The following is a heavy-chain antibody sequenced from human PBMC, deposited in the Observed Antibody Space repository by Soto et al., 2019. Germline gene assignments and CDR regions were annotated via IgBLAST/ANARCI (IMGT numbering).Heavy chain of an antibody. J-gene: IGHJ4*02. D-gene: IGHD2-2*01. CDR1: GGSISSGGYY. CDR3: ATGGYCSSPSCYLFLF. Sequence: SETLSLTCTVSGGSISSGGYYWSWIRQHPGKGLEWIGYIYYSGSTYYNPSLKSRVTISVDTSENQFSLKLSSVTAADTAVYYCATGGYCSSPSCYLFLFWGQGTLVTVSS. CDR2: IYYSGST. V-gene: IGHV4-31*03.